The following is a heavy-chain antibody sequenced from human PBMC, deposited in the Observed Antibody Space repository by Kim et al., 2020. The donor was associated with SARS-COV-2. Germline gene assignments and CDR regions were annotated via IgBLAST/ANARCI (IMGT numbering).Heavy chain of an antibody. V-gene: IGHV4-39*07. CDR3: ARDRGSWVDY. Sequence: SETLSLTCTVSGGSISSSSYYWGWIRQPPGKGLEWIGSIYYSGSTYYNPSLKSRVTISVDTSKNQFSLKLSSVTAADTAVYYCARDRGSWVDYWGQGTLVTVSS. CDR1: GGSISSSSYY. D-gene: IGHD1-26*01. J-gene: IGHJ4*02. CDR2: IYYSGST.